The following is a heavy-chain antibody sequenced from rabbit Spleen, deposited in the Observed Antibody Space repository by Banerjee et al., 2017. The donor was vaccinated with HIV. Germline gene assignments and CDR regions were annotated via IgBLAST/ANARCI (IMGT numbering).Heavy chain of an antibody. CDR3: ARAPSGTAYYNL. CDR2: IYTANSGST. CDR1: GFDFSSYYM. D-gene: IGHD1-1*01. J-gene: IGHJ3*01. Sequence: QEQLVESGGGLVQPEGSLTLTCTASGFDFSSYYMSWVRQAPGKGLEWIGIIYTANSGSTDYASWAKGRFTISKTSSTTVTLQMTSLTAADTATYFCARAPSGTAYYNLWGQGTLVTVS. V-gene: IGHV1S45*01.